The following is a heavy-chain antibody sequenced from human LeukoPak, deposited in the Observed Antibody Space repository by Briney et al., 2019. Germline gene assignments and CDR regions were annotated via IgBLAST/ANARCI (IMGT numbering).Heavy chain of an antibody. CDR2: INPNSGGT. V-gene: IGHV1-2*02. CDR1: GYTFTGYY. Sequence: ASVKVSCKASGYTFTGYYMHWVRQAPGQGLEWMGWINPNSGGTNYAQKFQGRVTMTRDTSISTAYMELSRLRSDDTAVYYCARDLEYQLLGYYYYYMDVWGKGTTVTVSS. CDR3: ARDLEYQLLGYYYYYMDV. D-gene: IGHD2-2*01. J-gene: IGHJ6*03.